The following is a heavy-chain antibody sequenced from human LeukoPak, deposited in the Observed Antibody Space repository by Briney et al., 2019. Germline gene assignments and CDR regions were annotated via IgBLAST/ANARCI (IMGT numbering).Heavy chain of an antibody. CDR1: NDPINSGTSF. V-gene: IGHV4-61*02. Sequence: SETLSLTCTVSNDPINSGTSFWSWIRQPAGKGLEWIGRIYSSGSTNYNPSLKSRVTISVDTSKNQFSLKLGSVTAADTAVYYCARPPPGSSWAYFDYWGQGTLVTVSS. CDR2: IYSSGST. CDR3: ARPPPGSSWAYFDY. J-gene: IGHJ4*02. D-gene: IGHD6-13*01.